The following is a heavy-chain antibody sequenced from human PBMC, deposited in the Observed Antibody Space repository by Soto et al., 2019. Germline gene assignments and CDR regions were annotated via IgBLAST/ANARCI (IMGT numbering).Heavy chain of an antibody. J-gene: IGHJ6*02. CDR1: GYTSTNSG. Sequence: ASVKVSCKASGYTSTNSGFSWVRQAPGQGLEWMGWISGYNGYTKYAEKFQGRVTMTTDTSTSTAHMELRSLRSDDTAVYYCAREGQSPYYYYGMDFWGQGTAVTVSS. D-gene: IGHD4-4*01. CDR3: AREGQSPYYYYGMDF. CDR2: ISGYNGYT. V-gene: IGHV1-18*01.